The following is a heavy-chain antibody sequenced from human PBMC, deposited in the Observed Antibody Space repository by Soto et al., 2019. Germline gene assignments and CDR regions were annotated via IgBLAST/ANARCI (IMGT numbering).Heavy chain of an antibody. CDR2: IYAGGNT. CDR1: GFSVTSNY. D-gene: IGHD3-9*01. CDR3: ARVTTFYDILTSSYTLNYFDY. Sequence: GGSLRLSCAASGFSVTSNYMTWVRQAPGKGLECVSVIYAGGNTYYPDSVKGRFTISSDNSKNTLFLQMNNLRAEDTAIYYCARVTTFYDILTSSYTLNYFDYWGQGTRVTVSS. J-gene: IGHJ4*02. V-gene: IGHV3-53*01.